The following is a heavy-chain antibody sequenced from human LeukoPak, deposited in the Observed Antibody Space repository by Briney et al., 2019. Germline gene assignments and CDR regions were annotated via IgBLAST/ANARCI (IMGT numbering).Heavy chain of an antibody. Sequence: GASVKVSCKASGYSFTSYDINWVRQATGQGLEWMGWMNTNSGDTGYAEKLQGRVTLTRDTSISTAYMELRSLRSGDTAVYYCTRGDYWSQGTLVTVSS. CDR3: TRGDY. V-gene: IGHV1-8*01. CDR1: GYSFTSYD. J-gene: IGHJ4*02. CDR2: MNTNSGDT.